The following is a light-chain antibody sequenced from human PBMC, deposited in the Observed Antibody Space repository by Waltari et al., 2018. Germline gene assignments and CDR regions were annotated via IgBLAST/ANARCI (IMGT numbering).Light chain of an antibody. Sequence: DIQLTQSPSFLSASVGDRVTIPCRASQGINSYIAWYQQKPGKAPRLLIYGASTLESGVPSRFSGSGSGTEFTLTISSLQPEDFATYYCQQFKSYPWTFGQGVKVENK. J-gene: IGKJ1*01. CDR3: QQFKSYPWT. CDR1: QGINSY. V-gene: IGKV1-9*01. CDR2: GAS.